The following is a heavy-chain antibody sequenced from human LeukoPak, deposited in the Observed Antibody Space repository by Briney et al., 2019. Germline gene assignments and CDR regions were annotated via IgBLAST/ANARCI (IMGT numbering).Heavy chain of an antibody. D-gene: IGHD1-1*01. CDR2: ISGSGGST. J-gene: IGHJ4*02. CDR3: AKTTNWNPLGYFDY. V-gene: IGHV3-23*01. CDR1: GFTFSSYA. Sequence: GGSLRLSCAASGFTFSSYAMSWVRQAPGKGLEGVSAISGSGGSTYYADSVKGRFTISRDNSKNTLYLQMNSLRAEDTAVYYCAKTTNWNPLGYFDYWGQGTLVTVSS.